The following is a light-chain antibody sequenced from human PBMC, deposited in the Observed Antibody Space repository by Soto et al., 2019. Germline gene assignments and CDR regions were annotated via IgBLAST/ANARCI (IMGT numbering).Light chain of an antibody. J-gene: IGKJ2*01. CDR1: QSISNW. Sequence: DIQMTQSPSTLSASVGDRVTITCRASQSISNWLAWYQEKPGEAPHLLIYKASSLEGGVPSRFSGSGSGTEFTLTISSLQPDDFATYYCQQYHSYPYTFGQGTKLEIK. CDR2: KAS. V-gene: IGKV1-5*03. CDR3: QQYHSYPYT.